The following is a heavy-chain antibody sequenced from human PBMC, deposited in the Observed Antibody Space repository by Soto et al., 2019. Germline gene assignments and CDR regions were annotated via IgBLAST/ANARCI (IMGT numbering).Heavy chain of an antibody. CDR3: ARDRGYYDYVWGSYRQRAFDY. D-gene: IGHD3-16*02. V-gene: IGHV1-69*01. CDR2: IIPIFGTA. J-gene: IGHJ4*02. CDR1: GGTFSSYA. Sequence: QVQLVQSGAEVKKPGSSVKVSCKASGGTFSSYAISWVRQAPGQGLEWMGGIIPIFGTANYAQKFQGRVTITADESTSTAYMERSSLRSEDTAVYYCARDRGYYDYVWGSYRQRAFDYWGQGTLVTVSS.